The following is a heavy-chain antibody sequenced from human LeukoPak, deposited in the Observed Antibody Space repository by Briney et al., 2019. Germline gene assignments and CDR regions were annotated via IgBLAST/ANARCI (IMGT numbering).Heavy chain of an antibody. D-gene: IGHD5-12*01. CDR1: GGSISSGGYS. Sequence: SQTLSLTCGVSGGSISSGGYSWSWIRQPPGKGLEWIGYMFYTGSTYYNPSLKSRVTISVDTSKNQFSLKLSSVTAADTAVYYCARARATSWTAYPRRRYKKDYFDYWGQGTLVTVSS. CDR2: MFYTGST. J-gene: IGHJ4*02. CDR3: ARARATSWTAYPRRRYKKDYFDY. V-gene: IGHV4-30-4*07.